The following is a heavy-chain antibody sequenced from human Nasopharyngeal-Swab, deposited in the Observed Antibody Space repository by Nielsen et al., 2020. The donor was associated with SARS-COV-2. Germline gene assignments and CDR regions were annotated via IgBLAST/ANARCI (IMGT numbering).Heavy chain of an antibody. V-gene: IGHV3-66*01. J-gene: IGHJ4*02. CDR2: IYSDGST. CDR3: ARERAGDYYSDY. D-gene: IGHD2-21*02. CDR1: GFSVSSNY. Sequence: ESLKISCAASGFSVSSNYMSWVRQAPGKGLEWVSIIYSDGSTYYADSVKGRFTISRDNSKNTLYLQMNSLRAEDTAVYYCARERAGDYYSDYWGQGTLVTVSS.